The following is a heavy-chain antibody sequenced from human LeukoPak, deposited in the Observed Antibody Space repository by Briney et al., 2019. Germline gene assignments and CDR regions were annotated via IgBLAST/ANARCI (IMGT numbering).Heavy chain of an antibody. V-gene: IGHV3-7*01. CDR1: GFTFSNYW. Sequence: PGGSLRLSCAASGFTFSNYWMTWVRQAPGKGLEWVANINQNGSVQLYVDSVKGRLTISRDNAKNSLYLRMNNLRAEDTALYFCARDQGAPGDYWGQGTLVTVSS. D-gene: IGHD4/OR15-4a*01. CDR2: INQNGSVQ. CDR3: ARDQGAPGDY. J-gene: IGHJ4*02.